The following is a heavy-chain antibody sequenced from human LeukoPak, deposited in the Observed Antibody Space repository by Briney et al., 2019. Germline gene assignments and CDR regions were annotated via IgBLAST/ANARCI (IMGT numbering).Heavy chain of an antibody. CDR3: AREGYYYMDV. CDR2: INHSGST. CDR1: GGSFSGYY. J-gene: IGHJ6*03. V-gene: IGHV4-34*01. Sequence: SETLSLTCAVYGGSFSGYYWGWIRQPPGKGLEWIGEINHSGSTNYNPSLKSRVTISVDTSKNQFSLKLSSVTAADTAVYYCAREGYYYMDVWGKGTTVTVSS.